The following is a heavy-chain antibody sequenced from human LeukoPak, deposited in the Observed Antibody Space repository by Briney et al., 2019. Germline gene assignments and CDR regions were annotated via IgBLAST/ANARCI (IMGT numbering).Heavy chain of an antibody. CDR3: ASQWLAFDY. V-gene: IGHV4-39*01. D-gene: IGHD6-19*01. Sequence: SETLSLTCTVSGGSISSSSYYWGWLRQPPGTGLEWIGSIYYSGSTYYNPSLNSRVTISVDTSKNQFCLKLSSVTAADTAVYYCASQWLAFDYWGQGTLVTVSS. CDR1: GGSISSSSYY. J-gene: IGHJ4*02. CDR2: IYYSGST.